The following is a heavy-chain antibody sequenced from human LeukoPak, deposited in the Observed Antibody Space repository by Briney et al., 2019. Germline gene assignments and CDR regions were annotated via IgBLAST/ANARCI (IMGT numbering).Heavy chain of an antibody. CDR1: GSSITGFH. V-gene: IGHV4-59*01. CDR3: ARLDSCGADSCIDS. Sequence: PSETLSLTCSVSGSSITGFHWGWIRQPPGKGLEWIGYIQASGTTKHNPSLKSRVTISIDTSKAQSSLNVNSVSAPDTAMYYCARLDSCGADSCIDSWGQGNLVIVSS. D-gene: IGHD2-21*01. CDR2: IQASGTT. J-gene: IGHJ4*02.